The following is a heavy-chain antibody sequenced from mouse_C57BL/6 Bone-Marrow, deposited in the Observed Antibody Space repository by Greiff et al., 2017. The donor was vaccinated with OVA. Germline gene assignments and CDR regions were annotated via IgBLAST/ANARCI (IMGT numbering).Heavy chain of an antibody. J-gene: IGHJ2*01. V-gene: IGHV14-4*01. CDR3: TTYRY. CDR1: GFNIKDDY. Sequence: VQLQQSGAELVRPGASVKLSCTASGFNIKDDYMHWVKERPEQGLEWIGWIDPDNGDTEYAPKFQGKATITADTSSKTDYLHLSSLTSEDTAVYYCTTYRYWGQGTTLTVPS. CDR2: IDPDNGDT.